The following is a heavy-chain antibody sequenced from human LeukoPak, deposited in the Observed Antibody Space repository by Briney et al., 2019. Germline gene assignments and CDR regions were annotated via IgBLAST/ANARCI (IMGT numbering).Heavy chain of an antibody. D-gene: IGHD3-10*01. V-gene: IGHV3-33*01. CDR1: GFTFSSYG. CDR2: IWYDGSNK. Sequence: GGSLRLSCAASGFTFSSYGMHWVRQAPGKGLEWVAVIWYDGSNKYYADSVKGRFTISRDKSKNTLYLQMNSLRAEDTAVYYCARVQGYYYGSGDWFDPWGQGTLVTVSS. CDR3: ARVQGYYYGSGDWFDP. J-gene: IGHJ5*02.